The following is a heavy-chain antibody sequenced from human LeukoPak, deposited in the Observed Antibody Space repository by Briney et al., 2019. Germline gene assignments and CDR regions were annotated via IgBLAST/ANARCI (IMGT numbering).Heavy chain of an antibody. V-gene: IGHV3-23*01. D-gene: IGHD3-3*01. Sequence: GGSLRLSCAASGFTFSNFAMSWVRQPPGKGLEWVSTISGSGGSTYYADSVKGRFTISRDNSKNTLYLQMNSLRAEDTAVYYCARATIFGVVTHPNGMDVWGQGTTVTVSS. CDR2: ISGSGGST. J-gene: IGHJ6*02. CDR3: ARATIFGVVTHPNGMDV. CDR1: GFTFSNFA.